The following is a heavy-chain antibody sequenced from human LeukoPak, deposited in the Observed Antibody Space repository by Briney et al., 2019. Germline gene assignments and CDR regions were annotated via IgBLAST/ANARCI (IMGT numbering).Heavy chain of an antibody. CDR2: ISSSGSTI. Sequence: GGSLRLSCAASGFTFSSYEMNWVRQAPGKGLEWVSYISSSGSTIYYADSVKGRFTISRDNAKNTLCLQMNSLGAEDTAVYYCARDGGATEFDYWGQGTLVTVSS. CDR1: GFTFSSYE. V-gene: IGHV3-48*03. J-gene: IGHJ4*02. D-gene: IGHD1-26*01. CDR3: ARDGGATEFDY.